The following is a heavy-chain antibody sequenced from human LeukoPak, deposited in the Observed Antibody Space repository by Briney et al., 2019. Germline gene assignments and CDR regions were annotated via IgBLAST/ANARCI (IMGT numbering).Heavy chain of an antibody. D-gene: IGHD4-17*01. Sequence: PSETLSLTCTVSGGSISSYYWSWIRQPPGKGLEWIGYIYYSGSTYYNPSLKSRVTISVDTSKNQFSLKLSSVTAADTAVYYCARTYGDYVVPWGQGTLVTVSS. CDR2: IYYSGST. CDR1: GGSISSYY. J-gene: IGHJ5*02. CDR3: ARTYGDYVVP. V-gene: IGHV4-30-4*01.